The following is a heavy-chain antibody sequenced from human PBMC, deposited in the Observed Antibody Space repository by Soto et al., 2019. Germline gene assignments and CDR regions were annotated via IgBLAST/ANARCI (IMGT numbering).Heavy chain of an antibody. J-gene: IGHJ5*02. CDR3: AKDVIEYSYGSRAWFDP. CDR2: INPSGGST. V-gene: IGHV1-46*01. D-gene: IGHD5-18*01. Sequence: GASVKVSCKASGYTFTSYYMHWVRQAPGQGLEWMGIINPSGGSTSYAQKFQGRVTMTRDTSTSTVYMELSSLRSEDTAVYYCAKDVIEYSYGSRAWFDPWGQGTLVTVSS. CDR1: GYTFTSYY.